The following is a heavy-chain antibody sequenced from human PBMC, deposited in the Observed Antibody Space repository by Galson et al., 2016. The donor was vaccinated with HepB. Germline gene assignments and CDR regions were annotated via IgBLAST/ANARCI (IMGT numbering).Heavy chain of an antibody. CDR1: GGSISSYY. CDR3: ARDGRADYDFWSGYYGAYGMDV. V-gene: IGHV4-59*01. J-gene: IGHJ6*02. CDR2: IYYSGST. Sequence: TLSLTCTVSGGSISSYYWSWIRQPPGKGLEWIGYIYYSGSTNYSPSLKSRVTISVDTSKNQFSLKLSSVTAADTAVYYCARDGRADYDFWSGYYGAYGMDVWGQGTTVTVSS. D-gene: IGHD3-3*01.